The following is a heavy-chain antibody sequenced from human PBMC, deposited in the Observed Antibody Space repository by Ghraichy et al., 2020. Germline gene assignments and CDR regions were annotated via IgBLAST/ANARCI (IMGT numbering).Heavy chain of an antibody. D-gene: IGHD2-2*03. J-gene: IGHJ4*02. CDR3: AKDLISGDGYWYIDF. CDR1: GFTFSNFA. Sequence: GESLNISCAASGFTFSNFAMNWVRQAPGKGLEWVSGIVGNGGDTYYADSVKGRFTISRDNSKDRLYLQMNSLRAEDTAMYYCAKDLISGDGYWYIDFWGQGSLFTVYS. CDR2: IVGNGGDT. V-gene: IGHV3-23*01.